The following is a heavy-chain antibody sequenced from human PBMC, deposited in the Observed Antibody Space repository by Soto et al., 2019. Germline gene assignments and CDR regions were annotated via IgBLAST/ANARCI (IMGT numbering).Heavy chain of an antibody. CDR1: GGSISSYY. J-gene: IGHJ5*02. D-gene: IGHD6-13*01. CDR3: ARARATIAAAAIFHR. V-gene: IGHV4-59*01. Sequence: SETLSLTCTVSGGSISSYYWSWIRQPPGKGLEWIGYIYYSGSTNYNPSLKSRVTISVDTSKNQFSLKLSSVTAADTAVYYCARARATIAAAAIFHRWGQGTLVTVSS. CDR2: IYYSGST.